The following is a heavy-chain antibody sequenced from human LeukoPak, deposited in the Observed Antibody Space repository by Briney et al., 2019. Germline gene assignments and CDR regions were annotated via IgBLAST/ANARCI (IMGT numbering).Heavy chain of an antibody. CDR2: ISHDGSYE. CDR3: AKDGLWFGDLTYFDY. CDR1: GFTFSSFG. D-gene: IGHD3-10*01. V-gene: IGHV3-30*18. Sequence: GGSLRLSCAGCGFTFSSFGMHWVRQAPGKGLEWVAVISHDGSYEYYADSMKGRFTISRDTSKNTLYLQMNSLRAEDTAVYYCAKDGLWFGDLTYFDYWGQGVLVTVSS. J-gene: IGHJ4*02.